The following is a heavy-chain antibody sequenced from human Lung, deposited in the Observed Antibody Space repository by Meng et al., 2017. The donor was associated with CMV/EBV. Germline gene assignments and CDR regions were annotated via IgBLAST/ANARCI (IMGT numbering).Heavy chain of an antibody. Sequence: GGSLRLXXAASGFTFSDYYMSWIRQAPGKGLEWVSYISSSGSTIYYADSVEGRFTISRDNAKNSLYLQMNSLRAEDTAVYYCASILGYCSSTSCYSSAFAIWGPWTXVPVAS. CDR3: ASILGYCSSTSCYSSAFAI. CDR2: ISSSGSTI. J-gene: IGHJ3*02. D-gene: IGHD2-2*02. V-gene: IGHV3-11*01. CDR1: GFTFSDYY.